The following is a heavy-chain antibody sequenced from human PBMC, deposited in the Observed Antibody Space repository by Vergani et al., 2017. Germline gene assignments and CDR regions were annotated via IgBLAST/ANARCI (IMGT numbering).Heavy chain of an antibody. J-gene: IGHJ5*02. CDR2: LFTTGGA. CDR3: AEDTHSWQRADR. D-gene: IGHD6-13*01. V-gene: IGHV4-4*09. CDR1: GVSVTGYN. Sequence: QAQLQESGPGLVKPSETLSLTCHVFGVSVTGYNCNWIRQAPGKGLEWIGSLFTTGGATHASHNPSLKSRVSISVDTSKIQFSLRLTSVTAADAAIYYCAEDTHSWQRADRWGQGLLVSVSS.